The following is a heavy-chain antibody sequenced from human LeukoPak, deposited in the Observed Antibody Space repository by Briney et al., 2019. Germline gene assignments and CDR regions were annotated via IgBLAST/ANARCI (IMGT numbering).Heavy chain of an antibody. CDR3: ARVMWSGDIDY. V-gene: IGHV3-66*02. CDR1: GFTVSSNY. CDR2: IYSGGST. D-gene: IGHD7-27*01. J-gene: IGHJ4*02. Sequence: GGSLRLSCAASGFTVSSNYMSWVRQAPGKGLEWVSVIYSGGSTYYADSVKGRFTISRDNSKNTPYLQMNSLRAEDTAVYYCARVMWSGDIDYWGQGTLVTVSS.